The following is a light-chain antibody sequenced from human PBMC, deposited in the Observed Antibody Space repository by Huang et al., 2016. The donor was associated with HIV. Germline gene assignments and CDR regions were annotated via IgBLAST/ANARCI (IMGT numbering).Light chain of an antibody. V-gene: IGKV3-11*01. CDR1: QSVSSS. CDR3: QQRITWPPSYT. Sequence: EIVLTQSPATLSLSPGDRATLSCRASQSVSSSFAWYQQKPGQAPRRLIYAASNRASGVPARFSGSGSGTDFTLTISSLEPEDFAVYYCQQRITWPPSYTFGQGTKVE. CDR2: AAS. J-gene: IGKJ2*01.